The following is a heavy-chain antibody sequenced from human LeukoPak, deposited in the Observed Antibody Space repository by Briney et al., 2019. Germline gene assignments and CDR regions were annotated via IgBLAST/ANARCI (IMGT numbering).Heavy chain of an antibody. CDR3: ATLTVAGTFDY. D-gene: IGHD6-19*01. CDR2: ISSSGDTR. J-gene: IGHJ4*02. Sequence: GGSLRLSCAASEFAFSVYEMYWVRQAPGKGLEWVSYISSSGDTRYYADSVKGRLTISRDNAKNSLYLQMNSLRAEDTAVYYCATLTVAGTFDYWGQGALVTVSS. CDR1: EFAFSVYE. V-gene: IGHV3-48*03.